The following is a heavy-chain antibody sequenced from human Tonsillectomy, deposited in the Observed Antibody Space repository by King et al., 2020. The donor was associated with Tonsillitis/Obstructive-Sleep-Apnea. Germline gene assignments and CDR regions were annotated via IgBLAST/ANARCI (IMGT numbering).Heavy chain of an antibody. Sequence: QLVQSGAEVKKPGASVKVSCKASGYTFTSYGISWVRQAPGQGLEWMGWISAYNGNTNYAQKLQGRVTMTPDKSTSTAYMELRSLRSDDTAVYYCARDSQYWSRTSCYDLYYYYYIDVWGKGTTVTVSS. J-gene: IGHJ6*03. CDR1: GYTFTSYG. CDR3: ARDSQYWSRTSCYDLYYYYYIDV. V-gene: IGHV1-18*01. CDR2: ISAYNGNT. D-gene: IGHD2-2*01.